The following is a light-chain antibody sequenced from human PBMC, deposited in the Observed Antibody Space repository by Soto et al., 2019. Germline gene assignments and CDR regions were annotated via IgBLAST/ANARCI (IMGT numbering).Light chain of an antibody. J-gene: IGLJ1*01. CDR2: SNN. CDR1: SSNIGSNT. V-gene: IGLV1-44*01. Sequence: QSVLTQPPSASGTPGQRVTISCSGSSSNIGSNTVNWYQQLPGTAPKLLIYSNNQRPSGVPDRFSGSKSGTSASLAISGLQSDDEADYYCAAWDDSLNGPSDVFGTGTKVTVL. CDR3: AAWDDSLNGPSDV.